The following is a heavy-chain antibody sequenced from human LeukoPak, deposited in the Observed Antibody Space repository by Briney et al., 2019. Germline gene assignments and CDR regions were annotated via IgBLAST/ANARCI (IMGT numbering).Heavy chain of an antibody. CDR2: IYTSGST. Sequence: SETLSLTCTVSGGSISSYYWSWIRQPAGKGLEWIGRIYTSGSTNYNPSLKSRVTMSVDTSKNQFFLKLSSVTAADTAVYYCARDYDFWSGHQNWFDPWGQGTLVTVSS. J-gene: IGHJ5*02. D-gene: IGHD3-3*01. V-gene: IGHV4-4*07. CDR1: GGSISSYY. CDR3: ARDYDFWSGHQNWFDP.